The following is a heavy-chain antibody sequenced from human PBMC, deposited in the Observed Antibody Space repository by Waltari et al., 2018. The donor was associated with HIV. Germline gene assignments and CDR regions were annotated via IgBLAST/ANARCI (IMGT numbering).Heavy chain of an antibody. D-gene: IGHD6-19*01. CDR3: AAYSSGWYHVY. CDR1: GFFVSDYS. V-gene: IGHV3-48*01. Sequence: DVQVVESGGGLAQPGGSLRLSCVAYGFFVSDYSMNWVRQAPGKGLEWVAYVRRGGNTKYYADSVKGRLTISRDDATNSLHLQLNSLRVEDTAVYFCAAYSSGWYHVYWGQGTLVTVSS. J-gene: IGHJ4*02. CDR2: VRRGGNTK.